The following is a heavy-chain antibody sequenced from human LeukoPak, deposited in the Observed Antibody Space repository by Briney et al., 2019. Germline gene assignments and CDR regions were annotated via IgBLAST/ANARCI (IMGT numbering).Heavy chain of an antibody. D-gene: IGHD4-11*01. Sequence: GGSLRLSCAASGFTVSSYYMTWVRHAPGKGLEWVSVIYSGGSTYYADSMKGRFAISRDSSKNTLFLQMNSLRAEDTAVYYCARSYSNHLFGMDVWGQGTTVTVS. CDR2: IYSGGST. J-gene: IGHJ6*02. CDR3: ARSYSNHLFGMDV. CDR1: GFTVSSYY. V-gene: IGHV3-66*01.